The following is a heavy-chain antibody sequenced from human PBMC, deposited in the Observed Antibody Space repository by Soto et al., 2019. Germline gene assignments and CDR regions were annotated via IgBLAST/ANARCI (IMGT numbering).Heavy chain of an antibody. D-gene: IGHD1-26*01. CDR1: GFTFSSYG. CDR3: AKEGGLSGSYYISSSYYFDY. Sequence: QVQLVESGGGVVQPGRSLRLSCVASGFTFSSYGMHWVRQAPGKGLEWVAIISYDGSNTYYADSVKGRFTISRDNSKNTLYLQMNRLRAEDTSVYYCAKEGGLSGSYYISSSYYFDYWGQGTLGTVSS. V-gene: IGHV3-30*18. J-gene: IGHJ4*02. CDR2: ISYDGSNT.